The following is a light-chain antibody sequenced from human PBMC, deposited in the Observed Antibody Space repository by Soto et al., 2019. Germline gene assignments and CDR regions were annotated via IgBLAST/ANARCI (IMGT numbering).Light chain of an antibody. Sequence: DIQMTQSPSTLSASVGDRVTITCRASQSISSWLAWYQQKPGKAPKLLIYKASSFESGVPSRFSGSGSGTEFTLTISSMQPDDFAAYYCHQYNSYSPLTFGGGTKVEIK. CDR1: QSISSW. CDR2: KAS. J-gene: IGKJ4*01. V-gene: IGKV1-5*03. CDR3: HQYNSYSPLT.